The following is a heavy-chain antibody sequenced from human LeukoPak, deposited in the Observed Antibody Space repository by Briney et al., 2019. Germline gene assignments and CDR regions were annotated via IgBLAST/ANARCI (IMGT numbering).Heavy chain of an antibody. V-gene: IGHV3-30*02. CDR1: GFTFSSYG. CDR3: ARDLVSVAAPDHYYYYMDV. CDR2: IRYDGSNK. J-gene: IGHJ6*03. Sequence: GGSLRLSCAASGFTFSSYGMHWVRQAPGKGLEWVAFIRYDGSNKYYADSVKGRFTISRDNAKNTLYLLMNSLRAEDTAVYFCARDLVSVAAPDHYYYYMDVWGRGTTVTVSS. D-gene: IGHD6-6*01.